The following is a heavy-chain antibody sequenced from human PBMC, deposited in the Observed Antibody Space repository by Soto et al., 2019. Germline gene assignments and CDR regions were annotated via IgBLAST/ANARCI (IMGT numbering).Heavy chain of an antibody. Sequence: PGGSLRLSCAASGFTFSSYAMSWFRQAPGKGLEWVSGISGSGGSTYYADSVKGRFTISRDNSKNTLYLQMNSLRADDTAVYYCAKAFSSGILKQPPDYWGQGTLVTVSS. CDR2: ISGSGGST. D-gene: IGHD3-22*01. CDR3: AKAFSSGILKQPPDY. CDR1: GFTFSSYA. V-gene: IGHV3-23*01. J-gene: IGHJ4*02.